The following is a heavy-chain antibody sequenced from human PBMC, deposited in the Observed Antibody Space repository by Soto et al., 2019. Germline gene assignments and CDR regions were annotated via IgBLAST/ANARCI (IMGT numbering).Heavy chain of an antibody. CDR3: ATTLGPGGSVAPDYQYFYGLDV. D-gene: IGHD7-27*01. Sequence: QVQLVQSGAEVKKPGSSVKVSCKASGGTFSDYAISWVRQAPGQGLEWMGGIIPLFGTSGTANYAQKFEDRVTFTANESTSTAYMELSSLRSDDTAVYYCATTLGPGGSVAPDYQYFYGLDVWGPGTKVTVSS. CDR2: IIPLFGTSGTA. CDR1: GGTFSDYA. V-gene: IGHV1-69*01. J-gene: IGHJ6*02.